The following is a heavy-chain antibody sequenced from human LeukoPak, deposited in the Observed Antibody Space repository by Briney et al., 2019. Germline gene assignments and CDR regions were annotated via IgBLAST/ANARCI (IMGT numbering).Heavy chain of an antibody. CDR3: ARQVAAAARGHFDY. Sequence: SETLSLTCTVSGGSISSYYWSWIRQPPGKGLESIGYIYTSESTNYNPSLKSRVTISVDTSKNQFSLKLSSVTAADTAVYYCARQVAAAARGHFDYWGQGTLVTVSS. J-gene: IGHJ4*02. D-gene: IGHD6-13*01. V-gene: IGHV4-4*09. CDR1: GGSISSYY. CDR2: IYTSEST.